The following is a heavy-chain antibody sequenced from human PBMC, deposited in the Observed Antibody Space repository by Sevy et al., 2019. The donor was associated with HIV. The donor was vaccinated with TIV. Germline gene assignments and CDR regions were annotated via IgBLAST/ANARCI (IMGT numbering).Heavy chain of an antibody. D-gene: IGHD1-20*01. V-gene: IGHV3-23*01. CDR1: GFTFSSYA. Sequence: GGSLRLSCAASGFTFSSYAMSWVRQAPGKGLEWVSAISGSGGSTYYADSVKGRFTTSRDNSKNTRYLQMNSLRAEDTAVYYCAKDGYKPSVGDENYYYYYMDVWGKGTTVTVSS. CDR3: AKDGYKPSVGDENYYYYYMDV. J-gene: IGHJ6*03. CDR2: ISGSGGST.